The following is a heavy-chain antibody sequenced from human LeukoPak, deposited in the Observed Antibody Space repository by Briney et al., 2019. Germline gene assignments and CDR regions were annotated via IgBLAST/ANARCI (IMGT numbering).Heavy chain of an antibody. Sequence: GGSLRLSCSGFGFTFRSFWMGWVRQAPGKGLEWVANIKFDGTATNYVDSVRGRFTISRDNAKNSLSLQMNNLRVEDTAVYYCARAGSHWHYVYWGQGTVVTVSS. CDR3: ARAGSHWHYVY. D-gene: IGHD3-10*01. CDR2: IKFDGTAT. CDR1: GFTFRSFW. J-gene: IGHJ4*02. V-gene: IGHV3-7*01.